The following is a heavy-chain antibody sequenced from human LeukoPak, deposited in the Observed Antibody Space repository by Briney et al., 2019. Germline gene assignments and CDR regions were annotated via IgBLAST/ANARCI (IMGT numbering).Heavy chain of an antibody. Sequence: KASETLSLTCAVYGGSFSGYYWSWIRQPPGKGLEWIGEINHSGSTNYNPSLKSRVTISVDTSKNQLSLKLSSVTAADTAVYYCARVDYDYVWGSYANDYWGQGTLVTVSS. J-gene: IGHJ4*02. D-gene: IGHD3-16*01. CDR1: GGSFSGYY. CDR3: ARVDYDYVWGSYANDY. CDR2: INHSGST. V-gene: IGHV4-34*01.